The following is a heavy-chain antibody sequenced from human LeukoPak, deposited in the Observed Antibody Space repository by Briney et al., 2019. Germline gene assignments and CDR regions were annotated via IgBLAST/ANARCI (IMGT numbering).Heavy chain of an antibody. D-gene: IGHD2-15*01. V-gene: IGHV3-23*01. Sequence: GGSLRLSCAASGFTFSSYAMSWVRQAPGKGLEWVSAISGSGGSTYYADSVKGRFTISRDNSKNTLYLQMNSLRAEDTAVYYCAKLGYCIGGSCYRSFSFWGQGTLVTVSS. CDR2: ISGSGGST. CDR3: AKLGYCIGGSCYRSFSF. CDR1: GFTFSSYA. J-gene: IGHJ4*02.